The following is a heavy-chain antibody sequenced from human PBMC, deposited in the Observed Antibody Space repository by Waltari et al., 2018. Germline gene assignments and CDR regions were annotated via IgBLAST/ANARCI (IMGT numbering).Heavy chain of an antibody. CDR2: IYYSGST. V-gene: IGHV4-30-4*08. CDR3: ARDAVGSWFDP. J-gene: IGHJ5*02. CDR1: GGSIRSGYYY. D-gene: IGHD1-26*01. Sequence: QVQLQESGPGLVKPSQTLSLTCTVSGGSIRSGYYYWSWIRQPPGKGLEWIGYIYYSGSTYYNPSLKSRVTISVDTSKNQFSLKLSSVTAADTAVYYCARDAVGSWFDPLGPGNPGHRLL.